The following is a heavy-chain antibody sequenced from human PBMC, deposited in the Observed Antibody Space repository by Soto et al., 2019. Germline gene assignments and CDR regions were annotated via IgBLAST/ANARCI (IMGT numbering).Heavy chain of an antibody. CDR3: ASRPRLRVLSYYGVDV. J-gene: IGHJ6*02. Sequence: QVQLVQSGAEVKKPGASVKVSCKASGYTFTSYDINWVRQATGQGLEWMGWMNPNSGNTGYAQKFQGRVTMTRNTYIWTASLGLRSLGSEDTAVYYGASRPRLRVLSYYGVDVWGQGTTVTVSS. CDR1: GYTFTSYD. D-gene: IGHD3-3*01. V-gene: IGHV1-8*01. CDR2: MNPNSGNT.